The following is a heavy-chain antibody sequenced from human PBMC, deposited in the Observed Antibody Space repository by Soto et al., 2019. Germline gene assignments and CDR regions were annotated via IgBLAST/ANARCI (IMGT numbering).Heavy chain of an antibody. CDR1: GGSISSYY. Sequence: QVQLQESGPGLVKPSETLSLTCTVSGGSISSYYWSWIRQPPGKGLEWVGYIYYRGTTHYKPSLKSRVTISVDTSKNQFSLKLSSVTAADTAMYYCARFNWYFDLWGRGTLVTVSS. CDR2: IYYRGTT. J-gene: IGHJ2*01. V-gene: IGHV4-59*01. CDR3: ARFNWYFDL.